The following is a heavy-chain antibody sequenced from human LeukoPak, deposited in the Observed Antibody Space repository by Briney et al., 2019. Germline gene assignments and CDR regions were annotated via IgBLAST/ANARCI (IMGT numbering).Heavy chain of an antibody. J-gene: IGHJ4*02. V-gene: IGHV3-30*18. D-gene: IGHD6-13*01. CDR2: ISYDGSNK. CDR1: GFTFSSYG. CDR3: AKGIGEGIAAAEDY. Sequence: QAGRSLRLSCAASGFTFSSYGMHWVRQAPGKGLEWVAVISYDGSNKYYADSVKGRFTISRDNSKNTLYLQMSSLRAEDTAVYYCAKGIGEGIAAAEDYWGQGTLVTVSS.